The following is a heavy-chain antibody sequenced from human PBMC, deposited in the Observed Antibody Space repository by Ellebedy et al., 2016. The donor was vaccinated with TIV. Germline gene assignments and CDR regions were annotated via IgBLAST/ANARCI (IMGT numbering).Heavy chain of an antibody. CDR2: ISPSGSVI. CDR3: ARAHHDIFAMDV. D-gene: IGHD3-3*02. CDR1: GFTFSDYV. V-gene: IGHV3-48*01. Sequence: GESLKISCAASGFTFSDYVMNWVRQAPGKGLEWISYISPSGSVIYYADSVKGRFTISRDNAKDSLNLHMNSLRAEDTAVYFCARAHHDIFAMDVWGQGTTVTVSS. J-gene: IGHJ6*02.